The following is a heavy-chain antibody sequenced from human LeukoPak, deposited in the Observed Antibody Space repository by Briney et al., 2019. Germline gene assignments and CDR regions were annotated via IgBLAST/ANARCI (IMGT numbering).Heavy chain of an antibody. D-gene: IGHD3-22*01. CDR1: GGSISSSSYY. J-gene: IGHJ5*02. Sequence: SETLSLTCTVSGGSISSSSYYWGWIRQPPGKGLERIGSIYYSGSTYYNPSLKSRVTISVDTSKNQFSLKLSSVTAADTAVYYCASDYYDRSGYYSNWFDPWGQGTLVTVSS. V-gene: IGHV4-39*01. CDR2: IYYSGST. CDR3: ASDYYDRSGYYSNWFDP.